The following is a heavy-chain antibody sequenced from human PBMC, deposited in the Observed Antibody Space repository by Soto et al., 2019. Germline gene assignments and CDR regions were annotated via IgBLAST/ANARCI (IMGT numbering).Heavy chain of an antibody. D-gene: IGHD4-17*01. CDR1: GFTFSDFA. CDR2: MTGSGDTT. CDR3: AKQVYGGNPSPFCS. Sequence: EVQLLESGGALVQPGGSLRLSCRGSGFTFSDFAMNWVRQAPNKGLEWVSTMTGSGDTTYYAESVKGRFTISRDNSKNTLFLHMTALRADDTAIYFCAKQVYGGNPSPFCSWCQGTLVTVSS. V-gene: IGHV3-23*01. J-gene: IGHJ4*02.